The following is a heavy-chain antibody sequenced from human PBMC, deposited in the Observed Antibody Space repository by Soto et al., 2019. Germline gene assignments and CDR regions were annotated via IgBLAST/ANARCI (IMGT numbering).Heavy chain of an antibody. D-gene: IGHD6-13*01. V-gene: IGHV1-8*01. Sequence: QVQLVQSGAEVKKPGASVKVSCKTSGYTFTSYDINWVRQATGQGLEWMGWMNPNSGNTGYEQKVQGRVSMTRDTATSTAYMELSSLRSEDSAVYYCARWGRTPAAGPNFDYWGQGTLVTVSS. J-gene: IGHJ4*02. CDR2: MNPNSGNT. CDR3: ARWGRTPAAGPNFDY. CDR1: GYTFTSYD.